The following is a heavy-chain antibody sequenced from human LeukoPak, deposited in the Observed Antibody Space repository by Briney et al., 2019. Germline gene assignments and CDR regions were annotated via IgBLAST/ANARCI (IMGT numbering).Heavy chain of an antibody. CDR2: ISGSGGST. CDR3: AKGRDGYNADFDY. D-gene: IGHD5-12*01. CDR1: GFIFSSYA. Sequence: GGSLRLSCAASGFIFSSYAMSWVRQAPGKGPEWVSGISGSGGSTYYADSVKGRFTISRDNSKNTLYLQMNSLRAEDTAVYYCAKGRDGYNADFDYWGQGTLVTVSS. V-gene: IGHV3-23*01. J-gene: IGHJ4*02.